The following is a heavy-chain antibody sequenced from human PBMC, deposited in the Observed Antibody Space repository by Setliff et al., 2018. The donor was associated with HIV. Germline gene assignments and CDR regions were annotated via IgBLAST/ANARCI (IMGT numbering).Heavy chain of an antibody. J-gene: IGHJ4*02. V-gene: IGHV4-39*07. CDR2: IYYSGST. CDR3: ARARGPEGYFDS. Sequence: LSLTCTVSGGSISSNNYYWGWIRQPPGKGLEWIGSIYYSGSTYYNPSLKSRVTISVDTSKNQFSLKMSSVTAADTAVYYCARARGPEGYFDSWGQGTLVTVSS. CDR1: GGSISSNNYY. D-gene: IGHD3-10*01.